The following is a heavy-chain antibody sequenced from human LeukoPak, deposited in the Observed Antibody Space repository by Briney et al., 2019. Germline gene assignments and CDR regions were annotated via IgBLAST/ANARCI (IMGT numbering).Heavy chain of an antibody. D-gene: IGHD4-17*01. CDR1: GGSFSGYY. CDR3: ARISDSTVTLDS. J-gene: IGHJ4*02. Sequence: RASETLSLTCAVYGGSFSGYYWNWIRQPPGKGLEWIGEINHTGGTNYNPSLKSRVTISADTSKNQFSLKLSSVTAADTAVYYCARISDSTVTLDSWGQGTLVAVSS. CDR2: INHTGGT. V-gene: IGHV4-34*01.